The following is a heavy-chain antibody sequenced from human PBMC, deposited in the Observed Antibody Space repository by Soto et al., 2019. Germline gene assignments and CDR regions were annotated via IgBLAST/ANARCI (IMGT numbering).Heavy chain of an antibody. CDR3: ERPYQLVSSSAAFDL. D-gene: IGHD2-2*01. V-gene: IGHV1-2*02. J-gene: IGHJ3*01. CDR2: INPNSGGT. CDR1: GYTFTDYY. Sequence: QVQLVQSGAEVKKPGASVKVSCKASGYTFTDYYMHWVRQAPGQGLEWMGWINPNSGGTDYSQKFQGRVTMTRDTSISTAYMEVSRLRSDDTAVYYCERPYQLVSSSAAFDLWGQGTMVTVSS.